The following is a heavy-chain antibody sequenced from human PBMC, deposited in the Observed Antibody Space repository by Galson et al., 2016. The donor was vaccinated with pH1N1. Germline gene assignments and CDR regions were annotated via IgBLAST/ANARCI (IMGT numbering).Heavy chain of an antibody. Sequence: PALVKPTQTLTLTRTFSGFSLSTSGVGVGWIRQPPGKALECLALIYWDDGQRYGPSLKSRLTITKDTSKNQVVLTMTNMDPVDTSTYYCAQKSYGDYVGGFDYWGQGTLVTVSS. CDR1: GFSLSTSGVG. D-gene: IGHD4-17*01. CDR2: IYWDDGQ. CDR3: AQKSYGDYVGGFDY. J-gene: IGHJ4*02. V-gene: IGHV2-5*05.